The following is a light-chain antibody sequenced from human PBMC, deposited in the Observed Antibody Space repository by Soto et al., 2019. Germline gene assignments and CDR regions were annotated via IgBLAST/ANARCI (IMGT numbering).Light chain of an antibody. J-gene: IGKJ5*01. CDR2: DAS. CDR3: QQRSSRPREIS. Sequence: EIVLTQSPATLSLSPGERATLSCRASQSVSSYLAWYQQKPGQAPRLLIYDASNRATDIPARFSGSGSGTDFTLTISSLEPEDFAVYYCQQRSSRPREISFGQGTRLEIK. V-gene: IGKV3-11*01. CDR1: QSVSSY.